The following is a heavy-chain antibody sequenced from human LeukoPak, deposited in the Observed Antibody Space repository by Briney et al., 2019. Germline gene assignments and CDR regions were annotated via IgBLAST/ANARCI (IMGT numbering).Heavy chain of an antibody. Sequence: GGSLRLSCAASGFTFSSYEMNWVRQAPGKGLEWVSYISSSGSTIYYADSVKGRFTISRDNAKNSLYLQMNSLRAEDTAVYYCATVQVLRFLEWLSDFDYWGQGTLVTVSS. J-gene: IGHJ4*02. CDR2: ISSSGSTI. D-gene: IGHD3-3*01. CDR3: ATVQVLRFLEWLSDFDY. CDR1: GFTFSSYE. V-gene: IGHV3-48*03.